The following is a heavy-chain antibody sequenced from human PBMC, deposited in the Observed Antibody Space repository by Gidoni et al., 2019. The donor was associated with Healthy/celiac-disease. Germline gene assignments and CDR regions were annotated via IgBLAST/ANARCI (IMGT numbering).Heavy chain of an antibody. CDR3: ARSQMVQREGPAWFDP. V-gene: IGHV4-31*02. Sequence: SWIRQHPGKGLEWIGYIYYSGSTYYNPSLKSRVTISVDTSKNQFSLKLSSVTAADTAVYYCARSQMVQREGPAWFDPWGQGTLVTVSS. D-gene: IGHD3-10*01. CDR2: IYYSGST. J-gene: IGHJ5*02.